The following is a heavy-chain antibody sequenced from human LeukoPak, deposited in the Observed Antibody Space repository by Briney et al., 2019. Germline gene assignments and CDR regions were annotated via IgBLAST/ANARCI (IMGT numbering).Heavy chain of an antibody. CDR3: AKDSDTNYDFWSGYYYYMDV. V-gene: IGHV3-23*01. CDR2: ISGRGGST. CDR1: GFTFSSYA. D-gene: IGHD3-3*01. Sequence: GGSLRLSCAACGFTFSSYAMRGVRQAPGGGLEWVSAISGRGGSTYYADSVKGRFTISRDNSKNPLYLQMNSLRAEDTAVYYCAKDSDTNYDFWSGYYYYMDVWGKGTTVTVSS. J-gene: IGHJ6*03.